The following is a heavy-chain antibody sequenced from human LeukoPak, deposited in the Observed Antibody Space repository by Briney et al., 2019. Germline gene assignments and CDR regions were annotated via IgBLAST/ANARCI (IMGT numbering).Heavy chain of an antibody. J-gene: IGHJ6*02. CDR2: INHSGST. CDR1: GGSFSGYY. D-gene: IGHD1-1*01. CDR3: ARGKLERRGYYYYGMDV. Sequence: PSETLSLTCAVYGGSFSGYYWSWIRQPPGKGLEWIGEINHSGSTNYNPSLKSRVTISVDTSKNQFSLKLSSVTAADTAVYYCARGKLERRGYYYYGMDVWGQGTTVTVSS. V-gene: IGHV4-34*01.